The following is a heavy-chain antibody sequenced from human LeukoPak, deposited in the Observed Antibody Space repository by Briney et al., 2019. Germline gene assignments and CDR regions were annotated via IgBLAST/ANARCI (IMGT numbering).Heavy chain of an antibody. CDR3: AREFLGYCSGGSCYSSL. D-gene: IGHD2-15*01. CDR1: GFPFGDYY. V-gene: IGHV3-11*04. J-gene: IGHJ4*02. CDR2: ISGRGSDI. Sequence: GGSLRLSCVASGFPFGDYYMSWIRQAPGEGLDWVAYISGRGSDIYYADSVKGRFTISRDNAKNSLYLQMNSLRAEDTAVYYCAREFLGYCSGGSCYSSLWGQGTLVTVSS.